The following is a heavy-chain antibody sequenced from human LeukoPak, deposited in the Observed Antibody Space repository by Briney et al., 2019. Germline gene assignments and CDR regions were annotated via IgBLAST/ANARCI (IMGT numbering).Heavy chain of an antibody. Sequence: PGESLRLSCAASGFTLSDHYMNWIRQAPGKGVEWISYISSRGSAIYYADSVKGRFTISRDNAKNSLYLQMNSLRVEDTAVYYCARDLKLGTSYEFDYWGQGTLVTVSS. J-gene: IGHJ4*02. D-gene: IGHD1-7*01. V-gene: IGHV3-11*04. CDR3: ARDLKLGTSYEFDY. CDR2: ISSRGSAI. CDR1: GFTLSDHY.